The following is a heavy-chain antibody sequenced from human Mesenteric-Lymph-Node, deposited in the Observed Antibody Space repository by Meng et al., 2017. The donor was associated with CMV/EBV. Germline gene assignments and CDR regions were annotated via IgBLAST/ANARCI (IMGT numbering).Heavy chain of an antibody. D-gene: IGHD2-2*01. V-gene: IGHV3-48*04. CDR1: GFTFSSYS. CDR3: ARDCSSTSCHDYYYYGMDV. Sequence: GGSLRLSCAASGFTFSSYSMNWVRQAPGKGLEWVSYISSSSSTIYYADSVKGRFTISRDNAKNSLYLQMNSLRAEDTAVYYCARDCSSTSCHDYYYYGMDVWGQGTTVTVSS. CDR2: ISSSSSTI. J-gene: IGHJ6*02.